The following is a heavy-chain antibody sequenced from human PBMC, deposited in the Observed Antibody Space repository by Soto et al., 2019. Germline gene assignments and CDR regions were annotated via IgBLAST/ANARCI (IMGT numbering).Heavy chain of an antibody. D-gene: IGHD6-19*01. J-gene: IGHJ4*02. CDR2: ISGGSSYT. V-gene: IGHV3-11*03. CDR1: GFSFGDSY. Sequence: ESGGGLVKPGGSLRLSCAASGFSFGDSYMSWIRQSAGKGLEWLSYISGGSSYTKYAESVKGPFTISRDNARRSLFLQVNGLRADDTAIYYCAKTRVADSGYYFDHWGQGTMVTVSS. CDR3: AKTRVADSGYYFDH.